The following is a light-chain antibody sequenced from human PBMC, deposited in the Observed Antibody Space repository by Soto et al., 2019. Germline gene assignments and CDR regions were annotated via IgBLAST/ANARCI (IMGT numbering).Light chain of an antibody. Sequence: DVVMTQSPLSLPVTLGQPASISCRSSQSLAYSDGSTYLSWFQQRPGQSPRRLIYKVSDRDSGVPARFSGSGSGTDFTLKISRVEAEDVGVYYCMQGTHWPRTFGQGTKVEIK. CDR3: MQGTHWPRT. CDR1: QSLAYSDGSTY. CDR2: KVS. V-gene: IGKV2-30*01. J-gene: IGKJ1*01.